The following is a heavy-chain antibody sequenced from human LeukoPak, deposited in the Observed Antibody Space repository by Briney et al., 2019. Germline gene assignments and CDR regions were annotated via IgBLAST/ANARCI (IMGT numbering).Heavy chain of an antibody. CDR2: IKQDGSEK. Sequence: GGSLRLSCAASGFTFSGYWMSWVRQAPGKGLEWVANIKQDGSEKYYVDSVKGRFTISRDNAKNSLYLQMNSLRDEDTAVYYCAREGTYYYDSSGYDWGQGTLVTVSS. V-gene: IGHV3-7*01. J-gene: IGHJ4*02. CDR1: GFTFSGYW. CDR3: AREGTYYYDSSGYD. D-gene: IGHD3-22*01.